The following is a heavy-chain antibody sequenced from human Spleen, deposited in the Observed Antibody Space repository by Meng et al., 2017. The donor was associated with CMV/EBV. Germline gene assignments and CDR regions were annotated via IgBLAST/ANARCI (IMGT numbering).Heavy chain of an antibody. CDR2: IRYDGSNK. Sequence: GGSLRLSCAASGFTFSSYGMHWVRQAPGKGLEWVAFIRYDGSNKYYADSVKGRFTISRDNSKNTLYLQMNSLRAEDTAVYFCAREYYSSSWLDYWGQGTLVTVSS. D-gene: IGHD6-13*01. CDR3: AREYYSSSWLDY. V-gene: IGHV3-30*02. J-gene: IGHJ4*02. CDR1: GFTFSSYG.